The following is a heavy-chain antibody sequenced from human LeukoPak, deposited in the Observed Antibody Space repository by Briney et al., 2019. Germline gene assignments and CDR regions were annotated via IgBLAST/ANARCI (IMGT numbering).Heavy chain of an antibody. J-gene: IGHJ4*02. CDR3: ARHGTAGIKAFFVY. D-gene: IGHD6-13*01. V-gene: IGHV4-4*09. CDR2: IYTSGRT. CDR1: GVSISSYY. Sequence: SETLSLTCTVSGVSISSYYWSWLRQPPGKGLEWIGSIYTSGRTNYTPSLHSRLPISVDTSNNHISLNLSSVTAADTAVYYCARHGTAGIKAFFVYWGQGTLVTVSS.